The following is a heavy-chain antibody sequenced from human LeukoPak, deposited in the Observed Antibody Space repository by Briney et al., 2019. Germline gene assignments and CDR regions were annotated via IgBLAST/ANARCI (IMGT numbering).Heavy chain of an antibody. CDR1: GYTFTHQW. CDR3: ARHSDVVGAI. Sequence: GESLKISCEASGYTFTHQWIGWARQMPGTGLEWVGFIYPRDSDTIYTPSFQGHATISADTSINTAYLEWRSLEASDTAMYYCARHSDVVGAIWGQGTQVTVSS. D-gene: IGHD3-16*01. J-gene: IGHJ4*02. CDR2: IYPRDSDT. V-gene: IGHV5-51*01.